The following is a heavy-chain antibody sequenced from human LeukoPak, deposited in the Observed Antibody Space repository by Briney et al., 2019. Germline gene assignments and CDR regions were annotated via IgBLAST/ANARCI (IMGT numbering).Heavy chain of an antibody. CDR2: INPNSGGT. CDR1: GYTFTGYY. V-gene: IGHV1-2*02. J-gene: IGHJ4*02. CDR3: ARGGHDYGAKRPFDY. D-gene: IGHD4-17*01. Sequence: GASVKVSCKASGYTFTGYYMHWVRQAPGQGLEWMGWINPNSGGTNYAQKFQGRVTMTRDTSISTAYMELSRLRSDDTAVYYCARGGHDYGAKRPFDYWGQGTLVTVSS.